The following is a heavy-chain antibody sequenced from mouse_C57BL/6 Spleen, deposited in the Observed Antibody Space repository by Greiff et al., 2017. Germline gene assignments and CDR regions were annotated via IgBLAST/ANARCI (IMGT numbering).Heavy chain of an antibody. J-gene: IGHJ4*01. CDR1: GYTFTDYE. CDR3: TSSNWGAMDY. D-gene: IGHD4-1*02. V-gene: IGHV1-15*01. CDR2: IVPETGGT. Sequence: QVQLQQSGAELVRPGASVTLSCKASGYTFTDYEMHWVKQTPVHGLEWIGAIVPETGGTAYNQKFKGKAILTADKSSSTAYMELRSLTSEDSAVYYCTSSNWGAMDYWGQGTSVTVSS.